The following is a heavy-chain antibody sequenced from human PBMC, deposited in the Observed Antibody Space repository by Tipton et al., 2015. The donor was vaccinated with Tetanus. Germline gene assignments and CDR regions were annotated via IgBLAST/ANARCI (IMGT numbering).Heavy chain of an antibody. CDR3: ARDTYYGDPLGYFDL. CDR2: IYYSGST. D-gene: IGHD4-17*01. J-gene: IGHJ2*01. Sequence: TLSLTCTVSGGSISSGGYYWNWIRQHPGKGLEWIGYIYYSGSTYYNPSLKSRVTISVDTSKNQFSLKLSSVTAADTAVYYCARDTYYGDPLGYFDLWGRGTLVTVSS. CDR1: GGSISSGGYY. V-gene: IGHV4-31*03.